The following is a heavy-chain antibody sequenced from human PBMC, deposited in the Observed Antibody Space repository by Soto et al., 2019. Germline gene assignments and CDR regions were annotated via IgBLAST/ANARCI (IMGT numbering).Heavy chain of an antibody. Sequence: SETLSLTCTVSGGSISSYYWSWIRQPPGKGLEWIGYIYYSGSTNYNPSLKSRVTISVDTSKNQFSLKLSSVTAANTAVYYCARASRGGGSIAAAGPSNIDYYHYGMDVWGQGTTVTSP. CDR3: ARASRGGGSIAAAGPSNIDYYHYGMDV. CDR2: IYYSGST. J-gene: IGHJ6*02. CDR1: GGSISSYY. V-gene: IGHV4-59*01. D-gene: IGHD6-13*01.